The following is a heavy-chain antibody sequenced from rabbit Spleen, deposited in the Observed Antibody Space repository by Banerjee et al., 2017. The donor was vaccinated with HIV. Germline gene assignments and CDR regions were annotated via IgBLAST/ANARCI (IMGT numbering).Heavy chain of an antibody. CDR2: INTGSSGST. J-gene: IGHJ4*01. V-gene: IGHV1S40*01. CDR1: GFSFSSRYY. CDR3: ARETSGGWGVVLYYFNL. D-gene: IGHD4-1*01. Sequence: QSLEESGGDLVKPGASLTLTCTASGFSFSSRYYMCWVRQAPGKGLEWIACINTGSSGSTNYASWEKGRFTISKTSSTTVTLQMTSLTAADTATYFCARETSGGWGVVLYYFNLWGPGTLVTVS.